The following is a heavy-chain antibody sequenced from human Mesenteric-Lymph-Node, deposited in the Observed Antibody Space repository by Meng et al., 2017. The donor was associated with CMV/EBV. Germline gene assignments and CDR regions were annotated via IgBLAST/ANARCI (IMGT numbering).Heavy chain of an antibody. J-gene: IGHJ4*02. D-gene: IGHD3-16*01. CDR1: GYSFTAYS. V-gene: IGHV1-2*02. Sequence: VSCQASGYSFTAYSIRWVRQAPGHGLEWMGWINPNNGGTIFAQKYQDRVTVTRDTSINTAYMEVSSLRSDDTAVYYCARDLGGRLDHWGQGTLVTVSS. CDR2: INPNNGGT. CDR3: ARDLGGRLDH.